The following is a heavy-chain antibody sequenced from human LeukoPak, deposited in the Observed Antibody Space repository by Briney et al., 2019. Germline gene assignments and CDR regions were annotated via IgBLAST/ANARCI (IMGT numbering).Heavy chain of an antibody. V-gene: IGHV4-61*08. CDR3: ARASYNYFDQ. D-gene: IGHD3-16*01. Sequence: SETLSLTCTVSGGSISSGDYYWSWIRQPPGKGLGWIGYVYYIGTTNYNPSLKSRVTISVDTSRNQFSLKLSSVTAADTAVYHCARASYNYFDQWGQGTPVTVSS. CDR1: GGSISSGDYY. CDR2: VYYIGTT. J-gene: IGHJ4*02.